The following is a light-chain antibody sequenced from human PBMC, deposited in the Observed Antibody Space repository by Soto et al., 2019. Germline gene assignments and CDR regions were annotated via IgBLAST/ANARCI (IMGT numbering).Light chain of an antibody. CDR3: QHSYSTLYT. J-gene: IGKJ2*01. CDR2: AAF. V-gene: IGKV1-39*01. CDR1: QSISSY. Sequence: DIQMTQSPSSLSASVGDRVTITCRASQSISSYLNWYQQKPGKAPKLLIYAAFRLQSGVPSRFSGSGSGTDFTLTISSLQPEDFATYYCQHSYSTLYTFGQGTKLEIK.